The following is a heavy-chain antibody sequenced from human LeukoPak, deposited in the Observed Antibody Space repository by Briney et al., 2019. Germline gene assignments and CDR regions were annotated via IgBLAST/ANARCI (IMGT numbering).Heavy chain of an antibody. CDR3: ARSGTEASDAFDI. CDR1: GGSISSSIYN. D-gene: IGHD3-10*01. CDR2: IYYTGST. V-gene: IGHV4-39*01. Sequence: PSETLSLTCTVSGGSISSSIYNWGWIRQPPGKGLEWIGSIYYTGSTYYNPSLKSRVTISVDTSTNQFSLKLSSVTAADTAVYYCARSGTEASDAFDIWGQGTMVTVSS. J-gene: IGHJ3*02.